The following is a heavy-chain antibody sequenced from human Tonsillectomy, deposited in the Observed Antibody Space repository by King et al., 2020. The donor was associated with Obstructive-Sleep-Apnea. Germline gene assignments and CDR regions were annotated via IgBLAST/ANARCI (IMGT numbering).Heavy chain of an antibody. J-gene: IGHJ4*02. CDR1: GFTFSSYA. Sequence: EVQLVESGGGLVQPGGSLRLSCAASGFTFSSYAMSWVRQAPGKGLEWVSAFSGSGGSTYYADSVKGRFTISRDNSKNTLYLQMYSLRAEDTAVYYCAKDYDYGDYGLDYWGQGTLVTVSS. CDR2: FSGSGGST. CDR3: AKDYDYGDYGLDY. D-gene: IGHD4-17*01. V-gene: IGHV3-23*04.